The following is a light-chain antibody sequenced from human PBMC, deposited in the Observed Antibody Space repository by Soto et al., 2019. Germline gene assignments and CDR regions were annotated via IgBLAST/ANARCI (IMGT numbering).Light chain of an antibody. CDR3: QLYYGATRV. Sequence: QAVVTQEPSLTVSLGGTVTLTCSSSNGAVTSTHYANWFQQKPGQPPRSLIYSTSNKYSGTPARFSGSLLGGSAALTLSDVQPEDEADYYCQLYYGATRVFGGGTKLTVL. J-gene: IGLJ3*02. CDR2: STS. V-gene: IGLV7-43*01. CDR1: NGAVTSTHY.